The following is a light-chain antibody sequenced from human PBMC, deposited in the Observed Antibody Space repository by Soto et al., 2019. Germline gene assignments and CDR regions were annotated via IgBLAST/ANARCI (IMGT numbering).Light chain of an antibody. V-gene: IGLV1-47*01. CDR1: TSNIGTNY. CDR2: RNN. CDR3: AAWDDSLSGHYV. J-gene: IGLJ1*01. Sequence: QSVLTQPPSASGAPGQRVTISCSVSTSNIGTNYVYWYHQLPGTAPKLLISRNNQRPSGVPDRFSGSKSGTSASLAISGLRSEDEGDYYCAAWDDSLSGHYVFGTGTKAPS.